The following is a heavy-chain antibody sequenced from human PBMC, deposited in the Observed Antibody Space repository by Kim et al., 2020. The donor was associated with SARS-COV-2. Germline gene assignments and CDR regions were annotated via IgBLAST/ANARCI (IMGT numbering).Heavy chain of an antibody. D-gene: IGHD3-10*01. Sequence: ASVKVSCKASGYTFTSYGISWVRQAPGQGLEWMGWISAYNGNTNYAQKLQGRVTMTTDTSTSTAYMELRSLRSDDTAVYYCARASRIGELLSPFYYGMDVWGQGTTVTVSS. CDR3: ARASRIGELLSPFYYGMDV. CDR2: ISAYNGNT. V-gene: IGHV1-18*01. CDR1: GYTFTSYG. J-gene: IGHJ6*02.